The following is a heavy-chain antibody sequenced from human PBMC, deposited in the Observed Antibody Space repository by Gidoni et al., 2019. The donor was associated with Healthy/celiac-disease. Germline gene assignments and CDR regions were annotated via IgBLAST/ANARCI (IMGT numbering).Heavy chain of an antibody. V-gene: IGHV4-61*02. CDR3: ATEVKGFFDY. CDR1: GGSISSGSYY. J-gene: IGHJ4*02. CDR2: IYTSGST. Sequence: QVQLQESGPGLVKPSQTLSLTCSVAGGSISSGSYYWSWLRQPAGKGLEWIGRIYTSGSTNYNPSLKSRVTISVDTSKTQFSLKLSSVTAADTAVYYCATEVKGFFDYWGQGTLVTVSS.